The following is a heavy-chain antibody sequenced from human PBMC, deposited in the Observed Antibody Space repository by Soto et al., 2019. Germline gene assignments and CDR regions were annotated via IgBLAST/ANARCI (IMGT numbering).Heavy chain of an antibody. CDR3: ARDLGQQLVDS. CDR1: GYSFTSYG. V-gene: IGHV1-18*01. Sequence: ASVKVSCKASGYSFTSYGISWVRQAPGQGLEWMGWISAYNGNKKYAQKLQGRVTMTTDTSTSTAYMELRSLRSDDTAVYYCARDLGQQLVDSWGQGTLVTVSS. CDR2: ISAYNGNK. J-gene: IGHJ4*02. D-gene: IGHD6-13*01.